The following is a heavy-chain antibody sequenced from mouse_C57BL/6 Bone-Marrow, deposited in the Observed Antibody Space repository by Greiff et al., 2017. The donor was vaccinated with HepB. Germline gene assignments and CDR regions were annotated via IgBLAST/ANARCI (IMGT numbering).Heavy chain of an antibody. V-gene: IGHV14-4*01. D-gene: IGHD1-1*01. CDR3: TDGSSYAY. Sequence: VQLKQSGAELVRPGASVKLSCTASGFNIKDDYMHWVKQRPEQGLEWIGWIDPENGDTEYASKFQGKATITADTSSNTAYLQLSSLTSEYTAVYYCTDGSSYAYWGEGTLVTVSA. J-gene: IGHJ3*01. CDR1: GFNIKDDY. CDR2: IDPENGDT.